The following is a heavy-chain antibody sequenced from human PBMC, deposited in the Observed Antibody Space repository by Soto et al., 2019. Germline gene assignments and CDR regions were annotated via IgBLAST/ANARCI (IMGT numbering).Heavy chain of an antibody. J-gene: IGHJ6*02. Sequence: GASVKVSCKASGYTFTSYAMHWVRQAPGQRLEWMGWINAGNGNTKYSQKFQGRVTITRDTSAGTAYMELSSLRSEDTAVYYCARVDCSGGSCYHYYYGMDVWGQGTTVTVSS. CDR3: ARVDCSGGSCYHYYYGMDV. D-gene: IGHD2-15*01. V-gene: IGHV1-3*01. CDR2: INAGNGNT. CDR1: GYTFTSYA.